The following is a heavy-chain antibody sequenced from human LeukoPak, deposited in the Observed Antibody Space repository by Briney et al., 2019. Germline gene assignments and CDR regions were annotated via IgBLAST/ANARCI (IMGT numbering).Heavy chain of an antibody. J-gene: IGHJ4*02. Sequence: GGSLRLSCAASGFTFSNYWMSWVRQAPGKGLEGVANIKQDGSEKYYVDSVKGRFTVSRDNAKNSLYLQMNSLRAEDTAVYYCARRRYSGSSQHFDYWGQGTLVTVSS. CDR2: IKQDGSEK. V-gene: IGHV3-7*01. D-gene: IGHD1-26*01. CDR1: GFTFSNYW. CDR3: ARRRYSGSSQHFDY.